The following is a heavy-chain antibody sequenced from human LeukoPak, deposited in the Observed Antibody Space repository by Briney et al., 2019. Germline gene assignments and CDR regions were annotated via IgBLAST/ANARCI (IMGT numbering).Heavy chain of an antibody. J-gene: IGHJ2*01. CDR1: GFTFSSYG. CDR3: ARGHWHIDL. Sequence: PGGSLRLSCAASGFTFSSYGMHWVRQAPGKGLEWVADIWYDGSNTDDADSVKGRLTISRDNSKNTLYLQMNSLRAEDTAVYYCARGHWHIDLWGRGTLVTVSS. CDR2: IWYDGSNT. V-gene: IGHV3-33*01.